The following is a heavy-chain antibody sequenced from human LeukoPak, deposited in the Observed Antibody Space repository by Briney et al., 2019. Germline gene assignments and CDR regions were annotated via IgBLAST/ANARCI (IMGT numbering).Heavy chain of an antibody. J-gene: IGHJ4*02. CDR3: ARSSAYYDYVWGSYRPRYYFDY. CDR1: GGSISSYY. V-gene: IGHV4-59*01. D-gene: IGHD3-16*01. Sequence: PSETLSLTCTVSGGSISSYYWSWIRQPPGKGLEWTGYIYYSGSTNYNPSLKSRVTISVDTSKNQFSLKLSSVTAADTAVYYCARSSAYYDYVWGSYRPRYYFDYWGQGTLVTVSS. CDR2: IYYSGST.